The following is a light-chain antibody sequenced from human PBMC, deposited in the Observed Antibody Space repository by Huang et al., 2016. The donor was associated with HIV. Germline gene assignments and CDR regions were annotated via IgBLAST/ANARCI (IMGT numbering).Light chain of an antibody. CDR1: QSVRSN. J-gene: IGKJ1*01. V-gene: IGKV3-15*01. CDR3: QQYDNWPLT. CDR2: GAS. Sequence: EIVMTQSPATLSVSPGERATLSCRASQSVRSNLAWYQQKPGQAPRLLIYGASTRATGIPARFSGSGYGTEFTLTISSLLSEDFALYYCQQYDNWPLTFGQGTKVDIK.